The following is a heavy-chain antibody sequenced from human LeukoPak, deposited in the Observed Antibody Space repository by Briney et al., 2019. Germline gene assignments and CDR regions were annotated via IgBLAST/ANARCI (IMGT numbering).Heavy chain of an antibody. D-gene: IGHD3-22*01. CDR3: ARDGYYYDSSGYYPYYFDY. V-gene: IGHV3-30*19. CDR1: GFTFSSYG. Sequence: GGSLRLSCAASGFTFSSYGMHWVRQAPGKGLEWVAVISYDGSNKYYADSVKGRFTISRDNSKNTLYLQMNSLRAEDTAVYYCARDGYYYDSSGYYPYYFDYWGQGTLVTVSS. CDR2: ISYDGSNK. J-gene: IGHJ4*02.